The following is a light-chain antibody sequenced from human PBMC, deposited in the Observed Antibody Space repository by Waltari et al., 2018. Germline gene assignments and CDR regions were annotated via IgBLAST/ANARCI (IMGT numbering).Light chain of an antibody. CDR2: ELN. Sequence: QSALTQPPSAPGSPGQSVTISSPGTGSDVGDFNLVSWYQQRPGKAPKLLMFELNKRPSGVSSRFSGSKSANAASLTISGLQAEDEGDYYCGSYTVTNNLYVFGTGTKVTVL. J-gene: IGLJ1*01. CDR1: GSDVGDFNL. V-gene: IGLV2-8*01. CDR3: GSYTVTNNLYV.